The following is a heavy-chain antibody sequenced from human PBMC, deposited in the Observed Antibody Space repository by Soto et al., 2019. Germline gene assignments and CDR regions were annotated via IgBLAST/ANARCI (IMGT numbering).Heavy chain of an antibody. CDR1: GFIFSGSA. D-gene: IGHD3-22*01. CDR2: ISIDGGDE. J-gene: IGHJ6*02. Sequence: QVSLEESGGGVVQPGRSQRLSCVASGFIFSGSAMHWVRQAPGKGLEWVAVISIDGGDEHYADSVKGRFTISRDNSKNTLHLQMNSLRAEDTAVYYCAKDGAPSQWFMDVWGQGTTVTVSS. CDR3: AKDGAPSQWFMDV. V-gene: IGHV3-30-3*01.